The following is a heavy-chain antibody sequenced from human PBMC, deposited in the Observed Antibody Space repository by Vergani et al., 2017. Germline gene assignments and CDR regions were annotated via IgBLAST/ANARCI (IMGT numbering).Heavy chain of an antibody. Sequence: QVQLVQSGAEVKKPGSSVKVSCKASGGTFSSYTISWVRPAPGQGLEWMGRIIPILGIANYAQKFQGRVTITADKSTSTAYMELSSLRSEDTAVYYCATNNDYYYYGMDVWGQGTTVTVSS. CDR1: GGTFSSYT. J-gene: IGHJ6*02. CDR3: ATNNDYYYYGMDV. CDR2: IIPILGIA. D-gene: IGHD1/OR15-1a*01. V-gene: IGHV1-69*02.